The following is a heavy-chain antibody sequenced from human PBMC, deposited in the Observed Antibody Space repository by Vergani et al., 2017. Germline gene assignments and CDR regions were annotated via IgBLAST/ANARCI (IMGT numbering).Heavy chain of an antibody. Sequence: QVQLQESGPGLVKPSQTLSLTCTVSGGSISSGSYYWSWIRQPPGKGLEWIGYIYYSGSTNYNPSLKSRVTISVDTSKNQFFLKLSSVTAADTAVYYCARGYYDFWSGYYTGIYWFDPWGQGTLVTVSS. CDR2: IYYSGST. D-gene: IGHD3-3*01. CDR3: ARGYYDFWSGYYTGIYWFDP. J-gene: IGHJ5*02. V-gene: IGHV4-61*01. CDR1: GGSISSGSYY.